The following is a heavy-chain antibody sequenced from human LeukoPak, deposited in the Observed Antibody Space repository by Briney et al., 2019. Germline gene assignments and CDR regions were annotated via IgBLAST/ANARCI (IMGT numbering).Heavy chain of an antibody. CDR2: IYHSGST. D-gene: IGHD3-22*01. CDR1: GGSISSGGYS. CDR3: ARGYDSSGFLDY. V-gene: IGHV4-30-2*01. Sequence: SETLSLTCAVSGGSISSGGYSWSWIRQPPGKGLEWIGYIYHSGSTYYSPSLKSRVTISVDRSKNQFSLKLSSVTAADTAVYYCARGYDSSGFLDYWGQGTLVTVSS. J-gene: IGHJ4*02.